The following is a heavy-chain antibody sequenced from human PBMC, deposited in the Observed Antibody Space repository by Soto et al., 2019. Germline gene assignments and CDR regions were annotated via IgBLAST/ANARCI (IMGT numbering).Heavy chain of an antibody. CDR1: GFTFSSYS. D-gene: IGHD3-10*01. CDR3: ARGYGSGSYRWGPDNDAFDI. CDR2: ISSSSSYI. J-gene: IGHJ3*02. Sequence: PGGSLRLSCAASGFTFSSYSMNWVRQAPGKGLEWVSSISSSSSYIYYADSVKGRFTISRDNAKNSLYLQMNSLRAEDTAVYYCARGYGSGSYRWGPDNDAFDIWGQGTMVTGSS. V-gene: IGHV3-21*01.